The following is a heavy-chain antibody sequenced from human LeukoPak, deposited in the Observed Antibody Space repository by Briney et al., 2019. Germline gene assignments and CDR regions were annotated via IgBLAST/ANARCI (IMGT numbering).Heavy chain of an antibody. CDR3: ARNVGY. CDR1: GLTVSNNY. Sequence: PGGSLRLSCAVSGLTVSNNYMSWVHQAPGKGLEWVSVIYSGGSTYYADSVKGRFTISRDNSKNTVYLQMNSLRDEDTAVYYCARNVGYWGQGTLVTVSS. J-gene: IGHJ4*02. D-gene: IGHD1-26*01. CDR2: IYSGGST. V-gene: IGHV3-53*01.